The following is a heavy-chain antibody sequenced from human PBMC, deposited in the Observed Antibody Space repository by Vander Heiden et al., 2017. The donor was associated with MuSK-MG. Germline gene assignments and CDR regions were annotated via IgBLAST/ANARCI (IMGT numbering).Heavy chain of an antibody. CDR2: INPNSGGT. V-gene: IGHV1-2*02. J-gene: IGHJ6*03. Sequence: QVQLVQSGAEVKKPGASVKVSCKASGYTFTGYYMHWVRQAPGQGLEWMGWINPNSGGTNYAQKFQGRVTMTRDTSISTAYMELSRLRSDDTAVYYCARDARGGYDFWSGYYTHYYYYMDVWGKGTTVTVYS. CDR3: ARDARGGYDFWSGYYTHYYYYMDV. D-gene: IGHD3-3*01. CDR1: GYTFTGYY.